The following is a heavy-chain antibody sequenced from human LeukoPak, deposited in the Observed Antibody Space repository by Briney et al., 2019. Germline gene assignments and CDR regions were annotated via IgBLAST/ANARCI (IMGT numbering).Heavy chain of an antibody. Sequence: PGGALRLSCAASGFTFSSYSMNWVRQAPGKGLGGVSSISSSSSYIYYADSVKGRFTISRDNAKNSLYLQMNSLRAEDTAVYYCARVAAIVGALDYWGQGTLVTVSS. CDR3: ARVAAIVGALDY. J-gene: IGHJ4*02. V-gene: IGHV3-21*01. CDR2: ISSSSSYI. D-gene: IGHD1-26*01. CDR1: GFTFSSYS.